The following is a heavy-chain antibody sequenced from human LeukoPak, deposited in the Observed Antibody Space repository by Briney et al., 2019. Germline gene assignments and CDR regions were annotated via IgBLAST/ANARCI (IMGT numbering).Heavy chain of an antibody. CDR3: AKEVTAYCGGDCYSGYYFDY. D-gene: IGHD2-21*02. CDR1: GFTFSDYG. V-gene: IGHV3-30*18. J-gene: IGHJ4*02. Sequence: GRSLRLSCAASGFTFSDYGMHWVRQAPGKGLEWVAVISYDGSNKYYADSVKGRFTISRDNSKKTLYLQMNSLRAEDTAVYYCAKEVTAYCGGDCYSGYYFDYWGQGTLVTVSS. CDR2: ISYDGSNK.